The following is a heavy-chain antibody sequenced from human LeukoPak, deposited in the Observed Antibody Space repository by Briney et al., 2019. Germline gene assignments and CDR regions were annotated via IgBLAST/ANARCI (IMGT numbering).Heavy chain of an antibody. CDR3: ARAGRGYSGYDYGGGRGFDY. CDR2: IYTSGST. V-gene: IGHV4-4*09. Sequence: SETLSLTCTVSGGSISSYHWSWIRQPPGKGLEWIGHIYTSGSTYYNPSLKSRVTISVDTSKNQFSLKLSSVTAADTAVYYCARAGRGYSGYDYGGGRGFDYWGQGTLVTVSS. D-gene: IGHD5-12*01. CDR1: GGSISSYH. J-gene: IGHJ4*02.